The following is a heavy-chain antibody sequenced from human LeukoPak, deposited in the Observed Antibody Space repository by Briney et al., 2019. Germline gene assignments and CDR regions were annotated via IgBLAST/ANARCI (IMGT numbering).Heavy chain of an antibody. CDR3: ARGSSRYSYG. D-gene: IGHD5-18*01. CDR2: ISYSGST. Sequence: SETLSLTCTVSGGSINSSNYYWGWIRQPPGKGLEWIGTISYSGSTYYNPSLKSRVTISIDMSKNQLSLKLSSVTAADTAVYYCARGSSRYSYGWGQGNLVTVSS. J-gene: IGHJ4*02. V-gene: IGHV4-39*01. CDR1: GGSINSSNYY.